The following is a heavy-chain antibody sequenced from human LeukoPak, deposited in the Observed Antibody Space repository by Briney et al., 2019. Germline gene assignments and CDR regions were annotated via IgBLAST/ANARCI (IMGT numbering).Heavy chain of an antibody. CDR2: ISSSGSTI. CDR3: ARVTGYYMDV. CDR1: GFTFSSYS. Sequence: GGSLRLSCAASGFTFSSYSMNWVRQAPGKGLEWVSYISSSGSTIYHADSVKGRFTISRDNAKNSLYLQMNSLRAEDTAVYYCARVTGYYMDVWGKGTTVTVSS. V-gene: IGHV3-48*04. J-gene: IGHJ6*03.